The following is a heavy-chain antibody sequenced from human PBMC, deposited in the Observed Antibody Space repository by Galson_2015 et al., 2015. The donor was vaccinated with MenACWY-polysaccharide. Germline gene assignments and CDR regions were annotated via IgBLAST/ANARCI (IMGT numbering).Heavy chain of an antibody. V-gene: IGHV4-4*09. D-gene: IGHD2-2*01. CDR1: GGSMSSYY. J-gene: IGHJ5*02. CDR3: VAELYQVPFCWFDP. Sequence: SETLSLTCTVSGGSMSSYYWGWIRQPPGTGLEWIGFMHTSGKDNYNPSLKSRVTISVDTSTKQFSLRMNSVTAADTAVYYCVAELYQVPFCWFDPWGQGTLVTVSS. CDR2: MHTSGKD.